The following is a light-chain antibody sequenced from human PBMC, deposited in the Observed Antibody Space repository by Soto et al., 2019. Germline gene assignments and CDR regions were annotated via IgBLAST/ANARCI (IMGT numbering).Light chain of an antibody. CDR3: QQYKSWPLT. J-gene: IGKJ4*01. CDR1: QSVYSN. Sequence: EIVMTQSPATLSLSPGERATLSCRASQSVYSNLAWYQQTPGQAPRLLIYVASTRATGIPARFSGSGSGTEFTLTISSLQSEDFAVYYCQQYKSWPLTFGGGTTVEIK. V-gene: IGKV3-15*01. CDR2: VAS.